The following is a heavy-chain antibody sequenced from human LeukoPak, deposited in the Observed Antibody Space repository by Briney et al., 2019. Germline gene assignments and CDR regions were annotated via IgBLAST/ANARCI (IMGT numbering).Heavy chain of an antibody. J-gene: IGHJ5*01. CDR1: GFTFNDYA. CDR3: AKDMSSSSRSGANWFDA. Sequence: GGSLRLSCAASGFTFNDYAMHWVRQAPGKGLEWVSGISWNSGSISYADSVKGRFTISRDNSTNSMYLQMNSLRAENTALYYCAKDMSSSSRSGANWFDAWGHGTLVTLSS. V-gene: IGHV3-9*01. CDR2: ISWNSGSI. D-gene: IGHD6-13*01.